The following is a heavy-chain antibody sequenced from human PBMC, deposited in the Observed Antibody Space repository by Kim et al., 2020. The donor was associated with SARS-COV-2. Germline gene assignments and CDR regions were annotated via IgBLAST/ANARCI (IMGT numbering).Heavy chain of an antibody. Sequence: SRNSRVTIPRETSKNQFSLKLNSVSAADTAVYYCARVFDGAGGPEDGFDSWGQGILVTVSS. J-gene: IGHJ4*02. V-gene: IGHV4-59*01. CDR3: ARVFDGAGGPEDGFDS. D-gene: IGHD3-10*02.